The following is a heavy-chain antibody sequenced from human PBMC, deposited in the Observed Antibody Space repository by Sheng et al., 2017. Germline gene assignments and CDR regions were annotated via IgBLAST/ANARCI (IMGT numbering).Heavy chain of an antibody. J-gene: IGHJ4*02. CDR3: AKDEGFVVVPAALDH. CDR1: GFTFSSYG. V-gene: IGHV3-30*18. Sequence: QVQLVESGGGVVQPGRSLRLSCAASGFTFSSYGMHWVRQAPGKGLEWVAVISYDGSNKYYADSVKGRFTISRDNSKNTLYLQMNSLRAEDTAVYYCAKDEGFVVVPAALDHWGQGTLVTV. CDR2: ISYDGSNK. D-gene: IGHD2-2*01.